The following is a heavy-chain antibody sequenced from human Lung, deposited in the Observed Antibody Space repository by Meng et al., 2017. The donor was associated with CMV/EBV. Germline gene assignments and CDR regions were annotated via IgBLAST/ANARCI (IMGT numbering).Heavy chain of an antibody. J-gene: IGHJ4*02. D-gene: IGHD2-2*02. Sequence: SCVASGFTFSDFYLSWMRQAPGKGLEWVSYISRDGSSTYHADSVKGRFTISRDNSKNTLYLQMNSLRAEDTAVYYCASRYCSSTSCYNYFDYWGQGTXVTGSS. V-gene: IGHV3-11*04. CDR1: GFTFSDFY. CDR2: ISRDGSST. CDR3: ASRYCSSTSCYNYFDY.